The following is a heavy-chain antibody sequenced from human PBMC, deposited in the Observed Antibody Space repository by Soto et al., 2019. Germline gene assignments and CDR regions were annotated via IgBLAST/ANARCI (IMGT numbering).Heavy chain of an antibody. CDR1: GGTFSNYA. V-gene: IGHV1-69*13. D-gene: IGHD2-15*01. J-gene: IGHJ4*02. CDR2: IIPIFDTT. Sequence: SVKVSCKASGGTFSNYAINWVRQAPGQGLEWMGGIIPIFDTTNFAQKFQGRVTINADESTSTAYMELSSLRYEDTAVYYCSRAGRRGGSLTPPRTFDYWGQGTLVTVSS. CDR3: SRAGRRGGSLTPPRTFDY.